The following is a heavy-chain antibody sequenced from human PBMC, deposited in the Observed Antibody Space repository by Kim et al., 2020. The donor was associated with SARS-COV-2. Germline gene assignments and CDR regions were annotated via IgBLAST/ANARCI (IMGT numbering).Heavy chain of an antibody. CDR1: GGSISSGGYY. Sequence: SEPLSLTCTVSGGSISSGGYYWSWIRQHPGKGLEWIGYIYYSGSTYYNPSLKSRVTISVDTSKNQFSLKLSSVTAADTAVYYCARDRITGTTGPHWFDPWGQGTLVTVSS. D-gene: IGHD1-20*01. CDR2: IYYSGST. V-gene: IGHV4-31*03. CDR3: ARDRITGTTGPHWFDP. J-gene: IGHJ5*02.